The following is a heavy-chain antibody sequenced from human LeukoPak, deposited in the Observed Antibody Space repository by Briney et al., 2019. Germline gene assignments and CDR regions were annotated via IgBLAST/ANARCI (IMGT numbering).Heavy chain of an antibody. CDR2: IKQDGSEK. D-gene: IGHD3-10*01. Sequence: GGSLRLSCVASGFTFSSRDWMTWVRQAPGKGLEWVANIKQDGSEKNYVDSVKGRFTISRDNSKNTLYLQMNSLRAEDTAVYYCAKDQFKPSGITMLRGVRGYYYNMDVWGKGTTVTISS. CDR1: GFTFSSRDW. V-gene: IGHV3-7*01. J-gene: IGHJ6*03. CDR3: AKDQFKPSGITMLRGVRGYYYNMDV.